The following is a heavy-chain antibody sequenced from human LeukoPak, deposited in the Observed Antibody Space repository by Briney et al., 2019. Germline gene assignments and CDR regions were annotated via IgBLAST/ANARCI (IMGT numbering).Heavy chain of an antibody. CDR3: ARDPGSAGWYYFDS. CDR1: GDSVSSNSAA. CDR2: TYYRSQWYK. J-gene: IGHJ4*02. V-gene: IGHV6-1*01. Sequence: SQTLSLTCAISGDSVSSNSAAWNWIRQSPSRGLEWLGRTYYRSQWYKDYEVSVKSRITINPDTSKNQFSLQLNSVTPEDTALYYCARDPGSAGWYYFDSWGQGTLVTVAS. D-gene: IGHD2-15*01.